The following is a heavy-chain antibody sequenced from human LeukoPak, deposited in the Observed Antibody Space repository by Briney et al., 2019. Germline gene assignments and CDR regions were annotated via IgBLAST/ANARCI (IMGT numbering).Heavy chain of an antibody. CDR1: GFTFSSYS. CDR2: ISSSSSYI. V-gene: IGHV3-21*01. Sequence: PGGSLRLSCAASGFTFSSYSMNWVRQAPGQGLEWVSSISSSSSYIYYADSVKGRFTISRDNAKNSLYLQMNSLRAEDTAVYYCARILTGQGWFDPWGQGTLVTVSS. D-gene: IGHD3-9*01. CDR3: ARILTGQGWFDP. J-gene: IGHJ5*02.